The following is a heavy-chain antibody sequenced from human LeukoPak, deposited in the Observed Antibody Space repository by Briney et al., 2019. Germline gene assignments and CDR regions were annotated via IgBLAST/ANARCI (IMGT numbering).Heavy chain of an antibody. CDR3: AKDLAYDYVWGSYQRDY. J-gene: IGHJ4*02. V-gene: IGHV3-23*01. D-gene: IGHD3-16*02. Sequence: PGGSLRLSCAASGFTFSSYAMSWVRQAPGKGLEWVSAISGSGGSTYYADSVKGRFTISGDNSKNTLYLQMNSLRAEDTAVYYCAKDLAYDYVWGSYQRDYWGQGTLVTVSS. CDR1: GFTFSSYA. CDR2: ISGSGGST.